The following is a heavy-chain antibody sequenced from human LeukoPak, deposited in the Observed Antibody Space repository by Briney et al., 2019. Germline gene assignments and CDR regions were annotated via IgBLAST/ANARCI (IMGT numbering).Heavy chain of an antibody. Sequence: PGGSLRLSCAASGFTFSSYTMSWVRQAPGKGLEWVSTITTSDGYTYYADSVKGRFTISRDNSKNTLYLQMNSLRAEDTALYFCAKKAQYNGNYPLDYWGQGTLVTVSS. J-gene: IGHJ4*02. CDR1: GFTFSSYT. D-gene: IGHD1-26*01. CDR2: ITTSDGYT. CDR3: AKKAQYNGNYPLDY. V-gene: IGHV3-23*01.